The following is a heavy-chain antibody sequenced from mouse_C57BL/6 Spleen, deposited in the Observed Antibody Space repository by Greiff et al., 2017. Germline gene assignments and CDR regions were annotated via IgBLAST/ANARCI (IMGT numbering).Heavy chain of an antibody. J-gene: IGHJ4*01. D-gene: IGHD1-1*01. CDR1: GYTFTSYW. Sequence: VQLQQPGAELVRPGTSVKLSCKASGYTFTSYWMHWVKQRPGQGLEWIGVIDPSDSYTNYNQKFKGKATLTVDTSSSTAYMQLSSLTSEDSAVYYCARKSPLITTVVATGAMDYWGQGTSVTVSS. V-gene: IGHV1-59*01. CDR2: IDPSDSYT. CDR3: ARKSPLITTVVATGAMDY.